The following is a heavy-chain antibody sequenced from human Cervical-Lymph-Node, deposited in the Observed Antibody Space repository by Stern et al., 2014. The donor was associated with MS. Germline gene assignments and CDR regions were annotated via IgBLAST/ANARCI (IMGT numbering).Heavy chain of an antibody. J-gene: IGHJ4*02. D-gene: IGHD5-12*01. CDR2: IYYSGST. CDR1: GGSISSYY. V-gene: IGHV4-59*01. Sequence: VQLVESGPGLVKPSETLSLTCTVSGGSISSYYWSWIRQPPGKGLEWIGYIYYSGSTNYNPSLKSRVTISVDTSKNQFSLKLSSVTAADTAVYYCARGSGWLRLDYWGQGTLVTVSS. CDR3: ARGSGWLRLDY.